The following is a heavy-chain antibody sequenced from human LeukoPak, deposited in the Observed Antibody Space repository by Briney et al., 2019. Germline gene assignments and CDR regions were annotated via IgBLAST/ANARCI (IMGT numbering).Heavy chain of an antibody. J-gene: IGHJ5*02. CDR2: IIPIFGTA. CDR3: ARAMNLVGTYNWFDP. Sequence: SVKVSCKASGGTFSSYAISWVRRAPGQGLEWMGGIIPIFGTANYAQKFQGRVTITADESTSTAYMELSSLRSEDTAVYYCARAMNLVGTYNWFDPWGQGTLVTVSS. CDR1: GGTFSSYA. D-gene: IGHD1-1*01. V-gene: IGHV1-69*13.